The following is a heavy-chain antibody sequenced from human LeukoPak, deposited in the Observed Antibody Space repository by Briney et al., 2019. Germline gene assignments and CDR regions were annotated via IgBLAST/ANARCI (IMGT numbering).Heavy chain of an antibody. CDR2: IYYSGST. V-gene: IGHV4-39*07. CDR3: ASRTVFYGMDV. CDR1: GGSISSSSYY. Sequence: PAETLSLTCTVSGGSISSSSYYWGWIRQPLGKGLEWIGSIYYSGSTYYNPSLKSRVTISVDTPKNQFSLKLSSVTAADTAVYYCASRTVFYGMDVWGQGTTVTVSS. D-gene: IGHD4-11*01. J-gene: IGHJ6*02.